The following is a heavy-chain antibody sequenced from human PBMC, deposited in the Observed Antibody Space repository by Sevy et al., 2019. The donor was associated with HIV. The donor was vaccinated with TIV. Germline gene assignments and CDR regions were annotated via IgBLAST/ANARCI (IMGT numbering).Heavy chain of an antibody. J-gene: IGHJ6*03. D-gene: IGHD5-18*01. Sequence: GESLKISCAASGFTFSSYWMHWVRQAPGKGLVWVSRINSDGSSTSYADSVKGRFTISRDNAKNTLYLQMNSLRAEDTAVYYCGLQGYSYGHYYYYYMDVWGKGTTVTVSS. CDR3: GLQGYSYGHYYYYYMDV. CDR1: GFTFSSYW. V-gene: IGHV3-74*01. CDR2: INSDGSST.